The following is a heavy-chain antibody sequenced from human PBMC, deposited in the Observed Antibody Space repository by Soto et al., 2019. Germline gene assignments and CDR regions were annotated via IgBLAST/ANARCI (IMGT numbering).Heavy chain of an antibody. CDR3: AKDRGYDSSGYSFFDY. CDR2: ISGSGGST. CDR1: GFTFSSYA. V-gene: IGHV3-23*01. J-gene: IGHJ4*02. D-gene: IGHD3-22*01. Sequence: EVQLLESGGGSVQPGGSLRLSCAASGFTFSSYAMSWVRQAPGKGLEWVSAISGSGGSTYYADSVKGRFTISRDNSKNTLYLQMNSLRAEDTAVYYCAKDRGYDSSGYSFFDYWGQGTLVTVSS.